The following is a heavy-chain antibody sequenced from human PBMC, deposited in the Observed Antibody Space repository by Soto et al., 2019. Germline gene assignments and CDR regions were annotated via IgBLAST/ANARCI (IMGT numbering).Heavy chain of an antibody. CDR2: ISYDGSNK. CDR3: AKAFFAVGFVPAAMPPDD. J-gene: IGHJ4*02. D-gene: IGHD2-2*01. V-gene: IGHV3-30*18. Sequence: GGSLRLSCAASGFTFSSYGMHWVRQAPGKGLEWVAVISYDGSNKYYADSVKGRFTISRDNSKNTLYLQMNSLRAEDTAVYYCAKAFFAVGFVPAAMPPDDWGQGTLVTVSS. CDR1: GFTFSSYG.